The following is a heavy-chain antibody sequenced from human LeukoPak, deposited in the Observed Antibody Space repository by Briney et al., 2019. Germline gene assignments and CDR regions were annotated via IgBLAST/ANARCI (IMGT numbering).Heavy chain of an antibody. CDR1: GFTFNRSW. V-gene: IGHV3-7*01. Sequence: GSLRLSCGASGFTFNRSWMSWVRQAPGKGLEWLASIKEDGGEKYYVDSLKGRITISRDNAKTSLYLQMNSLRVEDTAVYYCAKYGDYLDSWGQGTVVTVSS. D-gene: IGHD4-17*01. CDR3: AKYGDYLDS. J-gene: IGHJ4*02. CDR2: IKEDGGEK.